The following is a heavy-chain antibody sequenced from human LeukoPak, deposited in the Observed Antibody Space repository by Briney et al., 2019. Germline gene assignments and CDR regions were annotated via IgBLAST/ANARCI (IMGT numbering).Heavy chain of an antibody. CDR1: GFTFSSYS. CDR2: ISSSSSYI. J-gene: IGHJ4*02. V-gene: IGHV3-21*01. CDR3: ARELTFGGDFDY. D-gene: IGHD2/OR15-2a*01. Sequence: GGSLRLSCAASGFTFSSYSMNWVRQAPGKGLEWVSSISSSSSYIYYADSVKGRFTISRDNAKNSLYLQMNSLRAEDTAVYYCARELTFGGDFDYWGQGTLVTVSS.